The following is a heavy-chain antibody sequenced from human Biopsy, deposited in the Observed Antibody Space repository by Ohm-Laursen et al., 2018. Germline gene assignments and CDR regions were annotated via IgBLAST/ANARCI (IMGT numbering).Heavy chain of an antibody. CDR1: GFTFSTYA. D-gene: IGHD3-16*01. Sequence: GSLRLSCSATGFTFSTYAMTWVRQAPGEGLEWVSSITGSGGSTYYPDSVKGRFTISRGNSKNSLYPQMNSLRAEDTAVYYCAKGYGPDNWFDPWGQGTLVTVSS. V-gene: IGHV3-23*01. J-gene: IGHJ5*02. CDR3: AKGYGPDNWFDP. CDR2: ITGSGGST.